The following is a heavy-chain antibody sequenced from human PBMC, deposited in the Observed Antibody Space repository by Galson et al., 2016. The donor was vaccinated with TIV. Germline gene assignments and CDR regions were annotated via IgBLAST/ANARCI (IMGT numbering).Heavy chain of an antibody. D-gene: IGHD2-2*03. V-gene: IGHV1-2*06. CDR1: GYTFTHYY. CDR2: INPDSGGT. Sequence: SVKVSCKASGYTFTHYYMHWVRQAPGQGPEWMGRINPDSGGTDYAQKFQGRVTMTRDTSISTAYMDLSRPRSDDTAVYYCTRERGPGYCSSTSCYGYYGMDVWGQGTTVTVSS. J-gene: IGHJ6*02. CDR3: TRERGPGYCSSTSCYGYYGMDV.